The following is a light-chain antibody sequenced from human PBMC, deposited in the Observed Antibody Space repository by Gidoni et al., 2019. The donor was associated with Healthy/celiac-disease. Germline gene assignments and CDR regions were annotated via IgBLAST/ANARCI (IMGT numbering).Light chain of an antibody. CDR1: QDISNY. CDR3: QQYDNLPIT. V-gene: IGKV1-33*01. CDR2: DAS. J-gene: IGKJ5*01. Sequence: DLQITQSPSSLSASVGDRVTITCQASQDISNYLNWYQQKPGKAPKLLIYDASKLETGVPSRFSGSGSGTDFTFTISSLQPEDIATYYCQQYDNLPITFGQGTRLEIK.